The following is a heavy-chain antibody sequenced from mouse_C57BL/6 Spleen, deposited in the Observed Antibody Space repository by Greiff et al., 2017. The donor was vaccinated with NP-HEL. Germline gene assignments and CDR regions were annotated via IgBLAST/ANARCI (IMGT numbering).Heavy chain of an antibody. CDR3: ARQVYFDY. CDR2: ISGGGGNT. CDR1: GFTFSSYT. V-gene: IGHV5-9*01. Sequence: EVMLVESGGGLVKPGGSLKLSCAASGFTFSSYTMSWVRQTPEKRLEWVATISGGGGNTYYPDSVKGRFPISRDNAKNTLYLQMTSLRSEATALYYFARQVYFDYWGQGTTLTVSS. J-gene: IGHJ2*01.